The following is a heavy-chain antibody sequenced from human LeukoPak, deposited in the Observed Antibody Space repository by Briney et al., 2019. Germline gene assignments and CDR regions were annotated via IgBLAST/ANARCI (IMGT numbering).Heavy chain of an antibody. CDR3: ARVPILTGSYYFDY. J-gene: IGHJ4*02. V-gene: IGHV3-64*01. D-gene: IGHD3-9*01. CDR1: GFTFSSYA. Sequence: GGSLRLSCAASGFTFSSYAFHWVRQAPGKGLEYVSAINANGDNTYYANSVKGRFTISRDNSKNTLYLQMGSLRTEDLAVYYCARVPILTGSYYFDYWGQGILVTVSS. CDR2: INANGDNT.